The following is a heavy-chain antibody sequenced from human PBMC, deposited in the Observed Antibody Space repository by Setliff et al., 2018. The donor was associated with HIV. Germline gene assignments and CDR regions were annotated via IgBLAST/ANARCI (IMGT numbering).Heavy chain of an antibody. V-gene: IGHV1-3*03. CDR3: ARDRPDSTGYYFDY. J-gene: IGHJ4*02. Sequence: ASVKVSCKTSGYTFSDYYMHWVRQAPGQRLEWMGWINTENGNTKYSEEFQGRVTITRDTSASTSYMVLSSLRSEDMAVYYCARDRPDSTGYYFDYWGQGTLVTVSS. CDR2: INTENGNT. D-gene: IGHD3-22*01. CDR1: GYTFSDYY.